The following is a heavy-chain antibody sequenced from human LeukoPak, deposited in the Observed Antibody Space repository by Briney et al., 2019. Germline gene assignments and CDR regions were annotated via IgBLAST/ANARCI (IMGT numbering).Heavy chain of an antibody. J-gene: IGHJ4*02. CDR1: GGSISSYY. CDR2: IFYSGST. V-gene: IGHV4-59*01. CDR3: ARGGYYDSSGYYYHFDY. D-gene: IGHD3-22*01. Sequence: SETLSLTCTVSGGSISSYYWSWIRQPPGKGPEWIGYIFYSGSTNYNPSLKSRVTISVDTSKNQFSLKLSSVTAADTAVYYCARGGYYDSSGYYYHFDYWGQGTLVTVSS.